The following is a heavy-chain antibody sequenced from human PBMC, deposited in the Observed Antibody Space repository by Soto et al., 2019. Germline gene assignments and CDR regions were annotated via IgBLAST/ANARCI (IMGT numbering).Heavy chain of an antibody. Sequence: GGSLRLSCAACGFTFSSYAMNWVRQAPGKGLVWVSRINSDGSSTSYGDSVKGRFSISRDNAKNTLYLQMNSLRAKDTAVYYCARGAYFGLWTMDVWGQGTTVTVSS. J-gene: IGHJ6*02. D-gene: IGHD3-9*01. V-gene: IGHV3-74*01. CDR3: ARGAYFGLWTMDV. CDR2: INSDGSST. CDR1: GFTFSSYA.